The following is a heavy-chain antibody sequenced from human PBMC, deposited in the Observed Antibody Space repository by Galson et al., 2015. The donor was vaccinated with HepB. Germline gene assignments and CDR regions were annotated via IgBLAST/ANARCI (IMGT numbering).Heavy chain of an antibody. CDR1: GFTFSSYA. V-gene: IGHV3-23*01. J-gene: IGHJ3*02. D-gene: IGHD3-22*01. CDR2: ISGSGGST. Sequence: SLRLSCAASGFTFSSYAMSWVRQAPGKGLEWVSAISGSGGSTYYADSVKGRFTISRDNSKNTLYLQMNSLRAEDTAVYYCARRITMIVVVNGDAFDIWGQGTMVTVSS. CDR3: ARRITMIVVVNGDAFDI.